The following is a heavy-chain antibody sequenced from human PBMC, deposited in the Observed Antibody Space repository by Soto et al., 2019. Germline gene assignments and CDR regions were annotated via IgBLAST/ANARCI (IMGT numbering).Heavy chain of an antibody. CDR1: GFTFSNHW. Sequence: EVQLVESGGGLVQPGGYLRLSCEASGFTFSNHWIHWVRQPPGKGLLWVSRISPDGSSTNYAGSVEGRFTVSRDNARNTLFLQMNSLRDDDTAEYYWVRGTSAWYGIDYWGQGTLVNVTS. J-gene: IGHJ4*02. V-gene: IGHV3-74*01. CDR2: ISPDGSST. CDR3: VRGTSAWYGIDY. D-gene: IGHD6-13*01.